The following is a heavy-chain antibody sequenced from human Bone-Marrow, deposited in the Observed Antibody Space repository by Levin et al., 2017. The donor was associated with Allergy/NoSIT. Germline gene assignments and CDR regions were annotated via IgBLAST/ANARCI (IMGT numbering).Heavy chain of an antibody. V-gene: IGHV5-51*01. CDR1: GYSFNTYW. Sequence: NRGESLKISCQGSGYSFNTYWIGWLRQMPGKGLELIGYIYPTDSDTRYNPSFQGQVSISADKLIDTAYLQWSSLKASDTAMYYCARPYYDVLTGYFFDAFHVWGQGTMVTVSS. D-gene: IGHD3-9*01. J-gene: IGHJ3*01. CDR3: ARPYYDVLTGYFFDAFHV. CDR2: IYPTDSDT.